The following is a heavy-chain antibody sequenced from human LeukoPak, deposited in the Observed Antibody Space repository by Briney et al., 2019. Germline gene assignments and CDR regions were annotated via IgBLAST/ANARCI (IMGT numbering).Heavy chain of an antibody. CDR1: GDSITSGSYY. Sequence: TPSLTCTVSGDSITSGSYYWAWIRQHPGTGLEWIGYIYYTGGTHYNPSLKSRLTISVDTSENHFSLKLSSVTAADTAIYFCARAPGAFDIWGQGTMVTVSS. CDR2: IYYTGGT. V-gene: IGHV4-31*03. CDR3: ARAPGAFDI. J-gene: IGHJ3*02.